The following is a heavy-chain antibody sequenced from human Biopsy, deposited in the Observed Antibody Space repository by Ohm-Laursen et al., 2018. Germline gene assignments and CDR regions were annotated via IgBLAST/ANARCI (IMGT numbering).Heavy chain of an antibody. J-gene: IGHJ4*02. Sequence: SVKVSCKASGYTFTTYYIHWVRQALGQGLEWMGIINPGGNSTAYTQNFQGRVTMTWDTSTTTVYMELSSLRSEDTAVYYCALASFDYWGQGTLVTVPS. CDR3: ALASFDY. V-gene: IGHV1-46*01. CDR2: INPGGNST. CDR1: GYTFTTYY.